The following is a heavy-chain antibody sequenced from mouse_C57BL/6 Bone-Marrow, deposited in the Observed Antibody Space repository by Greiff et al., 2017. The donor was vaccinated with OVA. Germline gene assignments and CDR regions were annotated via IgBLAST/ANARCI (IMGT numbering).Heavy chain of an antibody. V-gene: IGHV1-82*01. J-gene: IGHJ3*01. CDR3: ASHYYGSSYVAY. D-gene: IGHD1-1*01. CDR1: GYAFSSSW. Sequence: QVQLQQSGPELVKPGASVKISCKASGYAFSSSWRNWVKQRPGKGLEWIGRIYPGDGDTNYNGKFKGKARLTADKSYSTAYMPLSRLTSEDSAVYFCASHYYGSSYVAYWGQGTLVTVSA. CDR2: IYPGDGDT.